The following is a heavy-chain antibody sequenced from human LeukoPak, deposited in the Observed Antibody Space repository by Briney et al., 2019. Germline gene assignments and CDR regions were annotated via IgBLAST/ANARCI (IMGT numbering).Heavy chain of an antibody. CDR3: ARVIGGSYQPYFDY. CDR1: GGSISSYY. Sequence: SETLSLTCTVSGGSISSYYWSWIRQPPGKGLEWIGYIYYSGSTNYKPSLKSRVTISVDTSKNQFSLKLSSVTAADTAVYYCARVIGGSYQPYFDYWGQGTLVTVSS. D-gene: IGHD1-26*01. V-gene: IGHV4-59*01. J-gene: IGHJ4*02. CDR2: IYYSGST.